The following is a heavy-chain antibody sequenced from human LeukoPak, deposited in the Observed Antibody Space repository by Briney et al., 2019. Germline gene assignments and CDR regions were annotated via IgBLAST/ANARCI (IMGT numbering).Heavy chain of an antibody. Sequence: SVKVSCKASGYTFTSYGISWVRQAPGQGLEWMGRIIPIFGTANYAQKFQGRVTITTDESTSTAYMELSSLRSEDTAVYYCARDGGNSGSYVDYWGQGTLVTVSS. D-gene: IGHD1-26*01. V-gene: IGHV1-69*05. J-gene: IGHJ4*02. CDR2: IIPIFGTA. CDR3: ARDGGNSGSYVDY. CDR1: GYTFTSYG.